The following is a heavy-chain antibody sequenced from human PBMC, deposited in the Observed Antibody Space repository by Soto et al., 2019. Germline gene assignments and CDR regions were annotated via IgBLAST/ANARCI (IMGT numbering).Heavy chain of an antibody. V-gene: IGHV3-23*01. D-gene: IGHD3-22*01. Sequence: PGGSLRLSCAASGFTFSSYGMHWVRQAPGKGLEWVSAISGSGGSTYYADSVKGRFTISRDNSKNTLYLQMNSLRAEDTAVYYCAKGPTITMIVVVPMDVWGQGTTVTVSS. J-gene: IGHJ6*02. CDR2: ISGSGGST. CDR3: AKGPTITMIVVVPMDV. CDR1: GFTFSSYG.